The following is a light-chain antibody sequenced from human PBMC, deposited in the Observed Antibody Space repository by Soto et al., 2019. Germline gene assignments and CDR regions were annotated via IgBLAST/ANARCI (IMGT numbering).Light chain of an antibody. CDR3: AAWDDSLNGHV. V-gene: IGLV1-44*01. J-gene: IGLJ1*01. Sequence: QSVLTQPPSASGTPGQRVTISCSGSNYNIRSNTVNWYQQLPGTAPKLLIYSNNQRPSGVPDRFSGSKSGTSASLAISGLQSEDETDYYCAAWDDSLNGHVFGAGTKVTVL. CDR1: NYNIRSNT. CDR2: SNN.